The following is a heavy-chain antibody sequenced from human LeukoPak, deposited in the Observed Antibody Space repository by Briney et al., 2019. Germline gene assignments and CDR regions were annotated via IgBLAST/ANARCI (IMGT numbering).Heavy chain of an antibody. CDR2: INPSAGST. Sequence: EWMGIINPSAGSTSYAQKFQGRVTMTRDTSTSTVYMELSSLRSEDTAVYYCARSYYYFDYWGQGTLVTVSS. CDR3: ARSYYYFDY. V-gene: IGHV1-46*01. D-gene: IGHD2-21*01. J-gene: IGHJ4*02.